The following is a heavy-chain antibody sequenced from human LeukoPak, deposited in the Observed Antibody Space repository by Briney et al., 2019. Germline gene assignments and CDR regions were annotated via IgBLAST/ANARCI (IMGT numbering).Heavy chain of an antibody. CDR1: GGSISSYY. CDR2: IYYSGST. J-gene: IGHJ4*02. D-gene: IGHD6-6*01. V-gene: IGHV4-59*01. Sequence: NASETLSLTCTVSGGSISSYYWSWIRQSPGKGLEWIGYIYYSGSTNYNPSLKSRVTISVDTSKNQFSLRLRSVTAADTAVYYCARVSSSWSPIDYWGQGTLVTVSS. CDR3: ARVSSSWSPIDY.